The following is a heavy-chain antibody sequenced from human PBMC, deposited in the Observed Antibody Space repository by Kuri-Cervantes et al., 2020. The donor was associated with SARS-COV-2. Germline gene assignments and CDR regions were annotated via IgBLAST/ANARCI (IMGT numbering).Heavy chain of an antibody. CDR2: INTYNGNT. CDR1: GYTFNTYG. J-gene: IGHJ4*02. Sequence: ASVKVSCKTSGYTFNTYGISWVRQAPGRGLEWMGSINTYNGNTNYAQIIQGRVTMTTDTSTNTAFMELRSLRSLDTAVYYCARSHTLYGGNSSPWDYWGQGTLVTVSS. V-gene: IGHV1-18*01. D-gene: IGHD4-23*01. CDR3: ARSHTLYGGNSSPWDY.